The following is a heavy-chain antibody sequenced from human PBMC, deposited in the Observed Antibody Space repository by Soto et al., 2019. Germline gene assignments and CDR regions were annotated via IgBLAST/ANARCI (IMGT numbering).Heavy chain of an antibody. Sequence: DVQLVESGGGLIQPGESLRLSCAAFGLTISGKKYVAWVRQAPGTGLEWVSALYDVDGSFYADSVTGRFTTSSDSSKTSVYLLMNDLRPDDTAVYYCATWHEREHAFDVWGQGTTVTISS. CDR1: GLTISGKKY. D-gene: IGHD1-1*01. CDR3: ATWHEREHAFDV. CDR2: LYDVDGS. J-gene: IGHJ3*01. V-gene: IGHV3-53*01.